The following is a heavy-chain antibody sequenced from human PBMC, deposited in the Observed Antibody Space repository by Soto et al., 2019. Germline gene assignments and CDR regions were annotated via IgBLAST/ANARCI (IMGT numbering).Heavy chain of an antibody. CDR1: GYTFTSYG. V-gene: IGHV1-18*01. CDR3: AIRNGSGSYYKAPDAFDI. D-gene: IGHD3-10*01. J-gene: IGHJ3*02. CDR2: ISAYNGNT. Sequence: GASVKVSCKASGYTFTSYGISWVRQAPGQRLEWMGWISAYNGNTNYAQKLQGRVTMTTDTSTSTAYMELRSLRSDDTAVYYCAIRNGSGSYYKAPDAFDIWGQGTMV.